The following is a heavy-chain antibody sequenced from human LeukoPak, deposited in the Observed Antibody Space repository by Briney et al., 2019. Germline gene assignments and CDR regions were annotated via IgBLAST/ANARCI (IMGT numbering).Heavy chain of an antibody. D-gene: IGHD6-13*01. J-gene: IGHJ4*02. CDR3: ARVSYSSRWYYFDY. Sequence: SETLSLTCAVYGGSFSGYYWSWIRQPPGKGLEWIGEINHSGSTNYNPSLKSRVTIPVDTSKNQFSLKLNSMTAADTAVYYCARVSYSSRWYYFDYWGQGTLVTVSS. CDR2: INHSGST. CDR1: GGSFSGYY. V-gene: IGHV4-34*01.